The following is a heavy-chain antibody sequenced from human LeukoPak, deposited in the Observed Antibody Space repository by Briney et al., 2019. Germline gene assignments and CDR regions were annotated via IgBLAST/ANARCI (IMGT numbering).Heavy chain of an antibody. V-gene: IGHV1-18*01. J-gene: IGHJ3*02. CDR2: ISTYNGNS. CDR3: ARDKDHALDI. Sequence: ASVKVSCKASGYTFTSYGITWVRQAPGQGLEWMGWISTYNGNSNYAQKLQGRVTMTTDTSTTTAYMELRSLRFDDTAVYYCARDKDHALDIWGQGTKVTVPS. CDR1: GYTFTSYG.